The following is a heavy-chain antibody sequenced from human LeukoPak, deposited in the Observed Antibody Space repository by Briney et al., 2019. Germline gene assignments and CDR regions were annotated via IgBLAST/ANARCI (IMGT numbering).Heavy chain of an antibody. V-gene: IGHV5-10-1*01. CDR3: ARHGPITMVRGFDP. CDR2: IDPSDSYT. D-gene: IGHD3-10*01. J-gene: IGHJ5*02. Sequence: RGESLKISCKGSGYSFTSYWISWVRQMPGKGLEWMGRIDPSDSYTNYSPSFQGHVTISADKSISTAYLQWSSLKASDTAMYYCARHGPITMVRGFDPWAREPWSPSPQ. CDR1: GYSFTSYW.